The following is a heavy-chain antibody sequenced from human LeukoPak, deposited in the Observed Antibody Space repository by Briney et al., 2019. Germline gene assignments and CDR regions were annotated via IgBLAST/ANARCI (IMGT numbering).Heavy chain of an antibody. J-gene: IGHJ4*02. Sequence: PSETLSLTCTVSGSSISSSSYYWGWIRQPPGKGLEWIGSIYYSGSTYYNPSLKSRVTISVDTSKNQFSLKLSSVTAADTAVYYCARDSAAETPDYWGQGTLVTVSS. CDR1: GSSISSSSYY. CDR2: IYYSGST. D-gene: IGHD6-13*01. V-gene: IGHV4-39*07. CDR3: ARDSAAETPDY.